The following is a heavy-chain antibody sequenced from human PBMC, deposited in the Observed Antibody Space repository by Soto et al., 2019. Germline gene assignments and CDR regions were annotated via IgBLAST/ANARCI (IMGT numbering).Heavy chain of an antibody. CDR3: ARDPRIAAAGAPLDY. CDR1: GFTVSNHY. J-gene: IGHJ4*02. D-gene: IGHD6-13*01. CDR2: IYTRGDT. V-gene: IGHV3-66*01. Sequence: EVQLVESGGGLVQPGGSLRLSCAASGFTVSNHYMSWVRQAPGKGLEWVAIIYTRGDTYYTDSVKGRFTISRDNSKNTLYLQMNSLRADDTAIYYGARDPRIAAAGAPLDYWGQGTLVTVSS.